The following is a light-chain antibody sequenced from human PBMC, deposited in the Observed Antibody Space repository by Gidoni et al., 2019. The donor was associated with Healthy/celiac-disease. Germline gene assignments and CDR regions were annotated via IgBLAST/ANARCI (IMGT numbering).Light chain of an antibody. CDR1: QSVSSSY. CDR2: SAP. CDR3: QQYGSSPIT. J-gene: IGKJ5*01. V-gene: IGKV3-20*01. Sequence: EIVLTQSPGTLSLSPGERATLSCRASQSVSSSYLAWYQHKPGQAPRLLIYSAPSRATGIPDRCSGSGSGTDFTLTIIRLEPEDFAVYYCQQYGSSPITFXQXTRLEIK.